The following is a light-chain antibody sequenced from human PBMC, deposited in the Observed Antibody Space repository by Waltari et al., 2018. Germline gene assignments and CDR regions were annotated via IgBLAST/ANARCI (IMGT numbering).Light chain of an antibody. CDR3: QQYNNWPET. V-gene: IGKV3-15*01. J-gene: IGKJ2*01. Sequence: EIVMTQSPATLSVSPGERATLSCRASQSVSSNLAWYQQKPGQAPRLLIHGASTRATGIPARFSGSGSGTEFTLTISSMQSEDFAVYYCQQYNNWPETFGQGTQREIK. CDR2: GAS. CDR1: QSVSSN.